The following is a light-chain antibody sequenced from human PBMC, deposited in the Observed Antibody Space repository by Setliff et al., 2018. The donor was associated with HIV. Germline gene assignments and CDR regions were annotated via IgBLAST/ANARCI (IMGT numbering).Light chain of an antibody. V-gene: IGLV2-14*03. CDR3: SSFSTISTQI. J-gene: IGLJ1*01. CDR2: DVI. Sequence: QSVLTQPASVSGSPGQSIAISCTGTSSDIGGYDYVSWYQQHPGKAPKLVIYDVIKRPAGVSDRFSASKSGNTASLTISGLQAEDEADYYCSSFSTISTQIFGGGTKVTV. CDR1: SSDIGGYDY.